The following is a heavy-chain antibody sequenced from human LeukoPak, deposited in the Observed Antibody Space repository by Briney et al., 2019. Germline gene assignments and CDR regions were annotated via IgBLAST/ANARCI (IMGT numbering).Heavy chain of an antibody. V-gene: IGHV7-4-1*01. CDR3: ARDKRIAAAGRPLGGWFDP. CDR1: GYTFTSYA. CDR2: INTNTGNP. D-gene: IGHD6-13*01. J-gene: IGHJ5*02. Sequence: VASVTVSCTASGYTFTSYAMNWVRQARGQGREWMGWINTNTGNPTYAQGFTGRFVFSLDTSVSTAYLQICSLKAEDTAVYYCARDKRIAAAGRPLGGWFDPWGQGTLVTVSS.